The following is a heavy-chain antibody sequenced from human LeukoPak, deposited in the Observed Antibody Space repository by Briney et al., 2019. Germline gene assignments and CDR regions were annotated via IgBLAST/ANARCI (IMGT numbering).Heavy chain of an antibody. CDR2: ISDSGGST. Sequence: GGSLRLSCAASGFTFSSYAMSWVRQAPGKGLEWVSAISDSGGSTYYADSVKGRFTISRDNSKNTLYLQMNSLRAEDTAVYYCAKGPDYYDSSPFDYWGQGTLVTVSS. D-gene: IGHD3-22*01. J-gene: IGHJ4*02. CDR1: GFTFSSYA. V-gene: IGHV3-23*01. CDR3: AKGPDYYDSSPFDY.